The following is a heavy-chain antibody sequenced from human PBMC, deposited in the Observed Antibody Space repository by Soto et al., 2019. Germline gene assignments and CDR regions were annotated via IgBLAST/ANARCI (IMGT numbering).Heavy chain of an antibody. V-gene: IGHV1-69*02. CDR3: QAEGCSGGSCYPY. CDR2: IIPILGIA. J-gene: IGHJ4*02. CDR1: GGTFSSYT. D-gene: IGHD2-15*01. Sequence: QVQRVQSGAEVKKPGSSVKVSCKASGGTFSSYTISWVRQAPGQGLEWMGRIIPILGIANYAQKFQGRVTITADKSTSTAYMELSSLRSEDTAVYYCQAEGCSGGSCYPYWGQGTLVTVSS.